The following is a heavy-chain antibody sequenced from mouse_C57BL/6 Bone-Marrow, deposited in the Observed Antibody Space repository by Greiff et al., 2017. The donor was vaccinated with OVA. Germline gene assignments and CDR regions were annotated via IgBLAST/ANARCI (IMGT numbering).Heavy chain of an antibody. CDR1: GYTFTSYW. V-gene: IGHV1-52*01. Sequence: QVQLQQPGAELVRPGSSVKLSCKASGYTFTSYWMHWVKQRPIQGLEWIGNIDPSDSETHYNQKFKDKATLTVDKSSSTAYMQLSSLTSEDSAVYYCAREGDRYGTWYFDVWGTGTTVTVSS. J-gene: IGHJ1*03. CDR3: AREGDRYGTWYFDV. CDR2: IDPSDSET. D-gene: IGHD1-1*01.